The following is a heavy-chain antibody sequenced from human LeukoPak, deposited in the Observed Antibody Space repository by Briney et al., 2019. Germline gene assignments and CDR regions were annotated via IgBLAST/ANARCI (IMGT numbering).Heavy chain of an antibody. J-gene: IGHJ3*02. CDR2: IIRIFGTA. V-gene: IGHV1-69*05. Sequence: SVKVSCKASGGAFSSYAISWVRQAPGQGLEWMGGIIRIFGTANYAQKFQGRVTITTDESTSTAYMELSSLRSEDTAVYYCARELELRMIPHKNAFDMWGQGIMVTVSS. CDR1: GGAFSSYA. CDR3: ARELELRMIPHKNAFDM. D-gene: IGHD1-7*01.